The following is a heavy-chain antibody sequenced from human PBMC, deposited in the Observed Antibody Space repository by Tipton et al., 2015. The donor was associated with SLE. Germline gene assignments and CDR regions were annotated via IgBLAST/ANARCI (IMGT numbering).Heavy chain of an antibody. V-gene: IGHV4-4*09. CDR1: GGSISSHY. J-gene: IGHJ3*02. D-gene: IGHD6-13*01. CDR2: IYTSGST. CDR3: ARRITAASVDAFDI. Sequence: TLSLTCTVSGGSISSHYWSWIRQPAGKGLEWIGYIYTSGSTNYNPSLKSRVSISIDTSKNQFSLKVSSVTAADTAVYYCARRITAASVDAFDIWGRGTMVTVSS.